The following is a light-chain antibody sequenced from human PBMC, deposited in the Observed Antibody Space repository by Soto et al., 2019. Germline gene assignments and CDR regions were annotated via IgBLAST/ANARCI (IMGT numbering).Light chain of an antibody. J-gene: IGKJ1*01. CDR1: QSVTDNY. CDR3: QQYGSSLTWT. CDR2: GAS. Sequence: DIVLTQSPGTLSSSPGGRATLSCRASQSVTDNYFAWYQHKPGQAPRLLIYGASSRAAGIPDRFSGSGSGTDFTLTISGLEPEDFAVYYCQQYGSSLTWTFGQGTKVDIK. V-gene: IGKV3-20*01.